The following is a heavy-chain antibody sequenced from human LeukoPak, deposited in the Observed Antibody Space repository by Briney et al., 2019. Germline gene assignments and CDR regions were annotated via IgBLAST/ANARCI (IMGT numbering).Heavy chain of an antibody. CDR1: GYIFTGYY. D-gene: IGHD1-26*01. Sequence: ASVKVSCKTSGYIFTGYYIHWVRQAPEQGLEWMGWINPNDDTNYALKFQVRITITRDTSISTAYMELRSLISDDTAFYYCAQDLGTFTFDFDQWGQGTLVTVSS. J-gene: IGHJ4*02. CDR3: AQDLGTFTFDFDQ. CDR2: INPNDDT. V-gene: IGHV1-2*02.